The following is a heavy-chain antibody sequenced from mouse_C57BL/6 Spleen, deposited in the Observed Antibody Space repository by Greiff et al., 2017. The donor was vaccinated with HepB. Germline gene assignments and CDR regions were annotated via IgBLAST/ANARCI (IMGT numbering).Heavy chain of an antibody. CDR3: ARHYYYGSSNYYAMDY. V-gene: IGHV2-6-1*01. Sequence: VQLVESGPGLVAPSQSLSITCTVSGFSLTSYGVHWVRQPPGKGLEWLVVIWSDGSTTYNSALKSRLSISKDNSKSQVFLKMNSLQTDDKAMYYCARHYYYGSSNYYAMDYWGQGTSVTVSS. CDR1: GFSLTSYG. CDR2: IWSDGST. D-gene: IGHD1-1*01. J-gene: IGHJ4*01.